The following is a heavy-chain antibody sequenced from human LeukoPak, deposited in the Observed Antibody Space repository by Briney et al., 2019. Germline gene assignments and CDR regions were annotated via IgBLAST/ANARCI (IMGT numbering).Heavy chain of an antibody. CDR2: ISSSSSYI. D-gene: IGHD5-18*01. CDR3: AKLEGDTAMVDFDY. V-gene: IGHV3-21*01. CDR1: GFTFSSYS. Sequence: PGGSLRLSCAASGFTFSSYSMNWVRQAPGKGLEWVSSISSSSSYIYYADSVRGRFAISRDNAKNSLYLQMNSLRAEDTAVYYCAKLEGDTAMVDFDYWGQGTLVTVSS. J-gene: IGHJ4*02.